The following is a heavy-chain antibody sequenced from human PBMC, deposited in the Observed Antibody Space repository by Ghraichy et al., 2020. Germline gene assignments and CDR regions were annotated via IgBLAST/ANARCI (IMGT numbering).Heavy chain of an antibody. D-gene: IGHD3-22*01. V-gene: IGHV1-58*01. Sequence: SVKVSCKASGFTFTSSAVQWVRQARGQRLEWIGWIVVGSGNTNYAQKFQERVTITRDMSTSTAYMELSSLRSEDTAVYYCAASLHYYDSSGYYYDYWGQGTLVTVSS. J-gene: IGHJ4*02. CDR1: GFTFTSSA. CDR3: AASLHYYDSSGYYYDY. CDR2: IVVGSGNT.